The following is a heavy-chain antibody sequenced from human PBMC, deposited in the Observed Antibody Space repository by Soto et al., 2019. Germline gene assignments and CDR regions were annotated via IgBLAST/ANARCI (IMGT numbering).Heavy chain of an antibody. CDR1: GGSISSYY. CDR3: ARDKHFDWLPASNAFDI. D-gene: IGHD3-9*01. V-gene: IGHV4-59*01. CDR2: IYYIGIT. J-gene: IGHJ3*02. Sequence: SETLSLTCTVSGGSISSYYWSWIRQPPGKVLEWIGYIYYIGITNYNPSLKSRVTISVDTSKNQFSLKLSSLTAADTAVYYCARDKHFDWLPASNAFDIWGQGTMVTVSS.